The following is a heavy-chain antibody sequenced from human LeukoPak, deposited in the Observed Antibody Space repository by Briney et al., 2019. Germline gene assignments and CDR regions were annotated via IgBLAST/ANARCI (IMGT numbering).Heavy chain of an antibody. V-gene: IGHV1-2*02. D-gene: IGHD2-2*01. CDR3: ASDLLGYCSSTSCTGAFDI. J-gene: IGHJ3*02. CDR2: INPKSGGT. Sequence: GASGKVSCKGSGYTFTCYYMHWVRQAPGQGQEWMGGINPKSGGTNSAQKFQGRFTMTRDTSISTAYMELSRLRSDDTPVYYCASDLLGYCSSTSCTGAFDISGQGTMVTVSS. CDR1: GYTFTCYY.